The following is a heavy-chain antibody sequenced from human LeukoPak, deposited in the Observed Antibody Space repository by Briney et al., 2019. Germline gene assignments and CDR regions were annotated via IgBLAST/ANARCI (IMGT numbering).Heavy chain of an antibody. D-gene: IGHD5-12*01. V-gene: IGHV3-23*01. Sequence: GGSLRLSCAASGFRLSNYAMSWVRQAPGKGLEWVSSISYSGDDTYYADSVKGRFTISRDNARNTLYLQMNSLRAEDTAVYYCARVGGAYDLYFDYWGQGTLVTVSS. CDR3: ARVGGAYDLYFDY. J-gene: IGHJ4*02. CDR1: GFRLSNYA. CDR2: ISYSGDDT.